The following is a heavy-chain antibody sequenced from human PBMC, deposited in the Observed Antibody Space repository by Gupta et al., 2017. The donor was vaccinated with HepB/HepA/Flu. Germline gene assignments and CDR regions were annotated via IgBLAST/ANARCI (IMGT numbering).Heavy chain of an antibody. CDR1: GYTFTGYY. J-gene: IGHJ4*02. CDR2: INPNSGGT. CDR3: ARDVGRDGYNWGGNFDY. V-gene: IGHV1-2*04. D-gene: IGHD5-24*01. Sequence: QGQLVQSGAEVKKPGASVKVSCKASGYTFTGYYMHWVRQAPGQGLEWMGWINPNSGGTNYAQKFQGWVTMTRDTSISTAYMELSRLRSDDTAVYYCARDVGRDGYNWGGNFDYWGQGTLVTVSS.